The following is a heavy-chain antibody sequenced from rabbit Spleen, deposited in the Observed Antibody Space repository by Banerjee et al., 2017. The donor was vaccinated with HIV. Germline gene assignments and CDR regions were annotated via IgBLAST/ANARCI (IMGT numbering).Heavy chain of an antibody. V-gene: IGHV1S40*01. D-gene: IGHD8-1*01. CDR1: GVSFNFNSY. CDR2: IGAGVTYTT. J-gene: IGHJ6*01. Sequence: QSLEESGGDLVKPGASLTLTCTASGVSFNFNSYMCWVRQAPGKGLEWIACIGAGVTYTTYYATWAKGRFTISKTSSTTVTLQMTSLTAADTATYFCARDSGTSFSSYGMDLWGQGTLVTVS. CDR3: ARDSGTSFSSYGMDL.